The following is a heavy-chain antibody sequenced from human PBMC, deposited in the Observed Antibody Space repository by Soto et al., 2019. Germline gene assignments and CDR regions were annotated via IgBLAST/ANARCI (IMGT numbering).Heavy chain of an antibody. CDR2: IIPLCGAA. D-gene: IGHD2-2*01. Sequence: GASVKVSCKASGCTFSNYGINWVRQAPGQGLQWMGGIIPLCGAANIAQKFQGRVTITADESTSTAYMELSRLRSEDTAVYFCARVDSVVPGAPYLGWFDPWGQGTLVTVSS. J-gene: IGHJ5*02. V-gene: IGHV1-69*13. CDR3: ARVDSVVPGAPYLGWFDP. CDR1: GCTFSNYG.